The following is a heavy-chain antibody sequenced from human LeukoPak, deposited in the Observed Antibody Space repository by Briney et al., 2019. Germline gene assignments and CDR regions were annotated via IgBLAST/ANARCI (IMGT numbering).Heavy chain of an antibody. V-gene: IGHV3-7*05. D-gene: IGHD2-15*01. J-gene: IGHJ4*02. CDR2: INQDVSER. CDR1: GFTFSSYW. CDR3: TSEGPYRDCSSASCFSDF. Sequence: GGSLRLSCAASGFTFSSYWMSWVRQAPGKGLEWVANINQDVSERNYVDSVKGRFTISRDNAKNSLYLQMNSLRVDDTVLYYCTSEGPYRDCSSASCFSDFWGQGTLVTVSS.